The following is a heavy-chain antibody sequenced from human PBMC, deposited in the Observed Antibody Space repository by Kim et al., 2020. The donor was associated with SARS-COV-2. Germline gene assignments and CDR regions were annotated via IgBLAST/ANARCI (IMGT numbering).Heavy chain of an antibody. CDR3: ARDMVRGVRHYFDY. Sequence: ASVKVSCKASGYTFTGYYMHWVRQAPGQGLEWMGWINPNSGGTNYAQKFQGRVTMTRDTSISTAYMELSRLRSDDTDVYYCARDMVRGVRHYFDYWGQGTLVTVSS. V-gene: IGHV1-2*02. CDR1: GYTFTGYY. J-gene: IGHJ4*02. CDR2: INPNSGGT. D-gene: IGHD3-10*01.